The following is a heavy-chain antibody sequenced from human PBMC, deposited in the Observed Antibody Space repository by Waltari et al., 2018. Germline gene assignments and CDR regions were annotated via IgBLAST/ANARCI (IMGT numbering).Heavy chain of an antibody. CDR1: GGSISGGNQF. V-gene: IGHV4-39*01. D-gene: IGHD2-2*01. Sequence: QLQLQESGPGLVKPSATLSLTCTFSGGSISGGNQFWDWIRQPPGEGLEWIGSISGSGSTNYNPSLRSRVTISVDTSKNQFSLKLSSVTAADTAVYFCARHADRGPAICGFDSWGQGTLVTVSS. J-gene: IGHJ5*01. CDR2: ISGSGST. CDR3: ARHADRGPAICGFDS.